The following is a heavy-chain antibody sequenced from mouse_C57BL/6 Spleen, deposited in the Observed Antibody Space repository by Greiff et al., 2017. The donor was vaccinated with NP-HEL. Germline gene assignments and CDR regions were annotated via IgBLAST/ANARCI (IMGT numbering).Heavy chain of an antibody. Sequence: QVQLQQSGAELVKPGASVELSCKASGYTFTSYWMHWVKQRPGQGLEWIGMIHPNSGSTNYNEKFKSKATLTVDKSSSTAYMQLSSLTSEDSAVYYCARSYYYGSSYWYFDVWGTGTTVTVSS. CDR1: GYTFTSYW. D-gene: IGHD1-1*01. J-gene: IGHJ1*03. CDR2: IHPNSGST. V-gene: IGHV1-64*01. CDR3: ARSYYYGSSYWYFDV.